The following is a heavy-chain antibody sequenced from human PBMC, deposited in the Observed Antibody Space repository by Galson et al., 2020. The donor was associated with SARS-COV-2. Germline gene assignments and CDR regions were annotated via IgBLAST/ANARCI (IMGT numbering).Heavy chain of an antibody. V-gene: IGHV3-30*18. CDR2: ISYDGSNK. CDR1: GFTFSSYG. Sequence: ETGGSLRLSCTASGFTFSSYGMHWVRQAPGKGLEWVAVISYDGSNKYYADSVKGRFTISRDNSKNTLYLQMNSLRAEDTAVYYCANSLYDSSGYYLFGYWGEGTRVIVSS. J-gene: IGHJ4*02. CDR3: ANSLYDSSGYYLFGY. D-gene: IGHD3-22*01.